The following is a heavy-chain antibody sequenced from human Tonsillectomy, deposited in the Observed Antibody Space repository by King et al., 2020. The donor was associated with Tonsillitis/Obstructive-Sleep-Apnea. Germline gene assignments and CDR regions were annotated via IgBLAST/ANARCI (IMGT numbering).Heavy chain of an antibody. CDR3: ARERDSSGLGRFDY. D-gene: IGHD6-19*01. Sequence: VQLVESGGGVVQPGRSLRLSCAASGFTFSSYAMHWVRQAPGKGLEWVAVISYDGSNKYYADSVKGRFTISRDNSKNTLYLQMNSLRAEDTAVYYCARERDSSGLGRFDYWGQGTLVTVSS. V-gene: IGHV3-30*01. J-gene: IGHJ4*02. CDR1: GFTFSSYA. CDR2: ISYDGSNK.